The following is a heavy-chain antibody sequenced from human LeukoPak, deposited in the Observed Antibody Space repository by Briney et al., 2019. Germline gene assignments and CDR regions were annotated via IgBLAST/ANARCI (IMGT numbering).Heavy chain of an antibody. CDR1: GGSISSYS. Sequence: SETQSLTCTVSGGSISSYSWSWNRQPPGKGLEWIGYIYYIGSTNYHTSLKSRVTISVDTSKNQFSLKLSSVTAADTAVYYCARTPTSYYDFWSGYYTTQDYYYGMDVWGQGTTVTVSS. CDR3: ARTPTSYYDFWSGYYTTQDYYYGMDV. D-gene: IGHD3-3*01. J-gene: IGHJ6*02. CDR2: IYYIGST. V-gene: IGHV4-59*01.